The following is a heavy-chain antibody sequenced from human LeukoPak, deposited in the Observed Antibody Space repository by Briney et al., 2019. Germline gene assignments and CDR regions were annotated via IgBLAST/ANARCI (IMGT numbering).Heavy chain of an antibody. CDR1: GGSIINYY. D-gene: IGHD3-22*01. V-gene: IGHV4-4*07. Sequence: PSETLSLTCTVSGGSIINYYWSWIRQSAGTGLEWVGRIYITGSTNYNPSLQSRLSTSVDTSKNQFSLRLTSVSAADTAVYYCARLKYYDSTGYSPGYYMDVWGKGITVTVSS. J-gene: IGHJ6*03. CDR3: ARLKYYDSTGYSPGYYMDV. CDR2: IYITGST.